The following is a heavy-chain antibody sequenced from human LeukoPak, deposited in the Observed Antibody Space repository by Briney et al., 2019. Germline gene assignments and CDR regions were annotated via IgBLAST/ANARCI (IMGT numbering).Heavy chain of an antibody. J-gene: IGHJ3*02. CDR3: ARDRPGIAVAGDALDI. CDR1: GGSIGSYY. D-gene: IGHD6-19*01. V-gene: IGHV4-59*01. Sequence: PSGTLSLTCTVSGGSIGSYYWSWIRQPPGKGLEWIGYMYNKGSTSYNPSLKSRVTISVDTSKNQFSLKVRSVTAADTAVYYCARDRPGIAVAGDALDIWGQGTMVTISS. CDR2: MYNKGST.